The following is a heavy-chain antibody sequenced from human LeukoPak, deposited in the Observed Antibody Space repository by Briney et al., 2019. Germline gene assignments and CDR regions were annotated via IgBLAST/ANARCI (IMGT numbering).Heavy chain of an antibody. D-gene: IGHD4-17*01. CDR1: GYTFTSYY. CDR3: ASNVGNYGDYVPYYYYYYGMDV. V-gene: IGHV1-2*02. Sequence: ASVKVSCKASGYTFTSYYMHWVRQAPGQGLEWMGWINLNSGGTNYAQKFQGRVTMTRDTSISTAYMELSRLRSDDTAVYYCASNVGNYGDYVPYYYYYYGMDVWGQGTTVTVSS. CDR2: INLNSGGT. J-gene: IGHJ6*02.